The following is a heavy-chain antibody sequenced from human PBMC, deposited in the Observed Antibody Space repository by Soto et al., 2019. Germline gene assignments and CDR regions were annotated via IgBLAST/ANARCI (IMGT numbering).Heavy chain of an antibody. D-gene: IGHD5-12*01. CDR2: ISGSGGST. Sequence: GVSLRLSCAASGFTFSSYAMSWVRQAPGKGLELVSAISGSGGSTYYADSVKGRFTISRDNSKNTLYLQMNSLRAEDTAVYYCAKEMVSSRTPNSYSGYDLDYWGQGTLVTVSS. CDR1: GFTFSSYA. CDR3: AKEMVSSRTPNSYSGYDLDY. V-gene: IGHV3-23*01. J-gene: IGHJ4*02.